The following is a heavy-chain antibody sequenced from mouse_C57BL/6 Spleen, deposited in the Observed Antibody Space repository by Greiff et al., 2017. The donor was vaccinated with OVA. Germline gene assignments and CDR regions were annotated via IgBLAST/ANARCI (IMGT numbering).Heavy chain of an antibody. D-gene: IGHD1-1*01. CDR2: IYPGDGDT. CDR1: GYAFSSYW. J-gene: IGHJ1*03. CDR3: ARGRITTVGWYFDV. V-gene: IGHV1-80*01. Sequence: VQLHQSGAELVKPGASVKISCKASGYAFSSYWMNWVKQRPGKGLEWIGQIYPGDGDTNYNGKFKGKATLTADKSSSTAYMQLSSLTSEDSAVYFCARGRITTVGWYFDVWGTGTTVTVSS.